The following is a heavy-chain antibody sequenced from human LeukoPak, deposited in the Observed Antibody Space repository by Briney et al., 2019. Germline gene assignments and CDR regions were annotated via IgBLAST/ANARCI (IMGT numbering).Heavy chain of an antibody. CDR2: LSKDGYNT. CDR3: ARNDYGTYYFDY. CDR1: GFRFSDYA. D-gene: IGHD4-17*01. V-gene: IGHV3-30-3*01. J-gene: IGHJ4*02. Sequence: GWSLRLSCAASGFRFSDYAVHWIRQAPGKGLEWVAILSKDGYNTDYADSVKGRFTISRDNSKNTLYLQMNSLRVEDTALYYCARNDYGTYYFDYWGQGTLVTVSS.